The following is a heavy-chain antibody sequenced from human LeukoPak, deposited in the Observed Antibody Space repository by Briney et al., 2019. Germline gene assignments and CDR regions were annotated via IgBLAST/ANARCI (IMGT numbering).Heavy chain of an antibody. J-gene: IGHJ4*02. Sequence: GGSLRLSCVASGFAFSSYEINWVRQAPGKGLEWVSYISSSGRTIYYADSVQGRFTISRDNAENSLYLQMNSLRAEDTAVYYCARDPGQRDYGDYTYYFDYWGQGTLVTVSS. V-gene: IGHV3-48*03. CDR3: ARDPGQRDYGDYTYYFDY. CDR2: ISSSGRTI. CDR1: GFAFSSYE. D-gene: IGHD4-17*01.